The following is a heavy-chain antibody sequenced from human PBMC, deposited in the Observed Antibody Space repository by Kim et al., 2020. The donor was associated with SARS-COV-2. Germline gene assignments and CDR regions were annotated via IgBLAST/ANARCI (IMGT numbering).Heavy chain of an antibody. V-gene: IGHV3-15*01. Sequence: GGSLRLSCAASGFTFSNAWMSWVRQAPGKGLEWVGRIKSKTDGGTTDYAAPVKGRFTISRDDSKNTLYLQMNSLKTEDTAVYYCTTDRVTFYGGSGTVGGWFDPWGQGTLVTVSS. CDR3: TTDRVTFYGGSGTVGGWFDP. D-gene: IGHD3-10*01. CDR1: GFTFSNAW. CDR2: IKSKTDGGTT. J-gene: IGHJ5*02.